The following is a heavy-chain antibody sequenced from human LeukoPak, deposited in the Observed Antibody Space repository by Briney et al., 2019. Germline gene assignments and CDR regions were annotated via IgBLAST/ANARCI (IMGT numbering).Heavy chain of an antibody. J-gene: IGHJ4*02. D-gene: IGHD3-22*01. CDR2: IYSRGTP. V-gene: IGHV4-39*01. CDR3: ARLGASSGYYDY. Sequence: PSETLSLTCTVSGGSISNSGYYWGWIRQPPGKGLEWIGSIYSRGTPYYNPSLKSRVTISLDTSKNQFSLKLSSGTAADTAVYYCARLGASSGYYDYWGQGTLGTVSS. CDR1: GGSISNSGYY.